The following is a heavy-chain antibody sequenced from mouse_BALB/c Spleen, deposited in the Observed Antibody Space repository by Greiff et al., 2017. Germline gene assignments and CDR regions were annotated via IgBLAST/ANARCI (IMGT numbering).Heavy chain of an antibody. CDR3: ASLYDYGLPFAY. Sequence: VQLKQSGAELVKPGASVKLSCTASGFNIKDTYMHWVKQRPEQGLEWIGRIDPANGNTKYDQKFQGKATITADTSSNTAYLQLSSLTSEDTAVYYGASLYDYGLPFAYWGQGTLVTVSA. V-gene: IGHV14-3*02. CDR2: IDPANGNT. D-gene: IGHD2-4*01. J-gene: IGHJ3*01. CDR1: GFNIKDTY.